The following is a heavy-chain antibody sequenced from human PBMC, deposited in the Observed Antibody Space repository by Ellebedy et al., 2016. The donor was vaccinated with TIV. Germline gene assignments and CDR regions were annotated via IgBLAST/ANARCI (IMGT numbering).Heavy chain of an antibody. J-gene: IGHJ4*02. V-gene: IGHV5-51*01. CDR1: GYIFSNYW. CDR2: IFPGGSDSSSV. Sequence: GESLKISCKGSGYIFSNYWIGWVRQKPGKGLEWMGIIFPGGSDSSSVRYSPSFQGQVTISADTSISTAYLQWTTLKASDPATYFCALVYFIDSSDSIPHYFDYWGQGTLVTVSS. D-gene: IGHD3-22*01. CDR3: ALVYFIDSSDSIPHYFDY.